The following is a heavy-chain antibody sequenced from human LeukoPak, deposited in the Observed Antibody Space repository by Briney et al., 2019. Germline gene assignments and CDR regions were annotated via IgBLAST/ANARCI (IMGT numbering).Heavy chain of an antibody. V-gene: IGHV4-59*01. D-gene: IGHD2-15*01. CDR1: GDSISNYF. CDR2: IYYTGNT. J-gene: IGHJ4*02. Sequence: SETLSLTCTVSGDSISNYFWSWVRQPPGKGLEWIGHIYYTGNTNYKPSLKSRVTISVGTSTNQFSLRLRSVTAADTAVYYCARGRVAYSAYYFDYWGRGTLVTVSS. CDR3: ARGRVAYSAYYFDY.